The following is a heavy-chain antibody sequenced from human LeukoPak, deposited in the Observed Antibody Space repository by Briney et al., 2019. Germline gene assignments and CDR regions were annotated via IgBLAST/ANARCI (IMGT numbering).Heavy chain of an antibody. Sequence: PGGSLRLSCAASGFTFSTYAMSWVRQVPGKGPEWVSTISDSGGATFYADSVKGRFTISRDNSKNTLYLQMNGLRADDTAVYFCAKPGGGTYFTHSSFDPWGQGTLVTVSS. D-gene: IGHD1-26*01. V-gene: IGHV3-23*01. CDR2: ISDSGGAT. J-gene: IGHJ5*02. CDR1: GFTFSTYA. CDR3: AKPGGGTYFTHSSFDP.